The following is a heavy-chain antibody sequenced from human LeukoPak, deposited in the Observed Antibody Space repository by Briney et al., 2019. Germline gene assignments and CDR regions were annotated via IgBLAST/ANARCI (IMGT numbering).Heavy chain of an antibody. V-gene: IGHV3-30*02. CDR1: GLTFILFV. CDR3: AQDFWGQDDGVWESLGPHWYFNL. CDR2: IRYDGSGT. D-gene: IGHD3-16*01. J-gene: IGHJ2*01. Sequence: GGSLRLSCVASGLTFILFVMHCLRQRAGRGLECVGFIRYDGSGTYYSDTVKGRFSVSRDNSKKTVFLQMSTLRGDDTAKYYCAQDFWGQDDGVWESLGPHWYFNLWGRGTPVPVTS.